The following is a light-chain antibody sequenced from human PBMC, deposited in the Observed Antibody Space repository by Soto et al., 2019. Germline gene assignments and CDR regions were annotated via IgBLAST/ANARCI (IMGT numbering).Light chain of an antibody. J-gene: IGKJ1*01. V-gene: IGKV3-15*01. Sequence: EIVMTQSPATLSVSPGERATLSCRASQSVSSNLAWYQQKPGQAPRLLIYGASTRATGIPDRFSGSGSGTEFTLSISSLHSEDFAVYYCQQYYNWPRTFGQGTKVDIK. CDR3: QQYYNWPRT. CDR2: GAS. CDR1: QSVSSN.